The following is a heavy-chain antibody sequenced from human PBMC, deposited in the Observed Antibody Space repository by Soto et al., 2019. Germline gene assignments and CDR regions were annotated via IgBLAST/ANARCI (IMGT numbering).Heavy chain of an antibody. CDR1: GGTFSSYA. V-gene: IGHV1-69*13. J-gene: IGHJ6*02. Sequence: SVKVSCKASGGTFSSYAISWVRQAPGQGLEWMGGIIPIFGTANYAQKFQGRVTITADESTSTAYMELSSLRSEDTAVYYCARDHLVTGTTFYYYGMDVWGQGTTVTVSS. D-gene: IGHD1-7*01. CDR3: ARDHLVTGTTFYYYGMDV. CDR2: IIPIFGTA.